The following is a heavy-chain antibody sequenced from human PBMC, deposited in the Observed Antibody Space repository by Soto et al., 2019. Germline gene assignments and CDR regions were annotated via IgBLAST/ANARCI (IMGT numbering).Heavy chain of an antibody. Sequence: QLQLLESGSGLVKPLQTLSLTCAVSGGSITSGGFSWNWIRQPPGKGLEWIGYIFHSGNTYYNPSLQSRVTISVDMSKNQFSLRVNSVTAADTAVYYCARGDSYGAGNYDYWGQGTLVTVSS. CDR3: ARGDSYGAGNYDY. V-gene: IGHV4-30-2*01. J-gene: IGHJ4*02. CDR2: IFHSGNT. CDR1: GGSITSGGFS. D-gene: IGHD3-10*01.